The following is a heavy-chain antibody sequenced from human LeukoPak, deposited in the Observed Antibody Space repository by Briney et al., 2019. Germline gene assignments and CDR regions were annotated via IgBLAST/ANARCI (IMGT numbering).Heavy chain of an antibody. CDR3: ARGGVGPLGYSSSWSHFDY. CDR1: GYSISSGYY. V-gene: IGHV4-38-2*01. CDR2: MYHSGST. J-gene: IGHJ4*02. Sequence: SEALSLTCAVSGYSISSGYYWGWIRQPPGKGLEWIGSMYHSGSTYYNPSLKSRVTISVDTSKNQFSLKLSSVTAADTAVYYCARGGVGPLGYSSSWSHFDYWGQGTLVTVSS. D-gene: IGHD6-13*01.